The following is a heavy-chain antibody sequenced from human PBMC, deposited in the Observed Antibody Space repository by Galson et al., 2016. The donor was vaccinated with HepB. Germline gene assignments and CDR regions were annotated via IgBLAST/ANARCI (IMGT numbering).Heavy chain of an antibody. V-gene: IGHV3-73*01. CDR3: TTTSIRPDSSGNYDY. J-gene: IGHJ4*02. CDR2: IRSKANNYAT. D-gene: IGHD3-22*01. CDR1: GFVFSGST. Sequence: SLRLSCAASGFVFSGSTMHWVRQASGRGLEWVGRIRSKANNYATGYAASVKGRFTVSRDDSQNTAYLQMDSLKAEDTALYYCTTTSIRPDSSGNYDYWGQGTLVTVSS.